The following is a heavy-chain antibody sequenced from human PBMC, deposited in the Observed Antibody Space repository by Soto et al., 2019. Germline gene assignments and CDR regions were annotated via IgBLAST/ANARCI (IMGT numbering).Heavy chain of an antibody. V-gene: IGHV3-23*01. D-gene: IGHD2-8*02. CDR3: VPRSSGGVGEDR. J-gene: IGHJ5*02. CDR1: GFTFAGHA. CDR2: ISESGATT. Sequence: GGSLRLSCLASGFTFAGHAMTWVRQAPGKGLEWVSTISESGATTYYADSVMARFTISRDKSKNTLFLQVSSLRVEDTALYYCVPRSSGGVGEDRWGQGTLVTVSS.